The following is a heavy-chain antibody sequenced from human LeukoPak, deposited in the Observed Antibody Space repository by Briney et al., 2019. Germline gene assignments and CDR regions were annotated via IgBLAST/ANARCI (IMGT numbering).Heavy chain of an antibody. J-gene: IGHJ4*02. CDR2: INDRGIAT. V-gene: IGHV3-23*01. CDR1: GFTFSNYA. D-gene: IGHD1-26*01. CDR3: ASFPWELRPT. Sequence: GGSLRLSCAASGFTFSNYAMSWVRQAPGKGLEWVSTINDRGIATYYADSVKGRFTISRDNGKNSLYLQMNSLRAEDTAVYYCASFPWELRPTWGQGTLVTVSS.